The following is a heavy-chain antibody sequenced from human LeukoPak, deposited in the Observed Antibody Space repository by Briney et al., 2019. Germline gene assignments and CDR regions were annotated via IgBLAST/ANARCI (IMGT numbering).Heavy chain of an antibody. CDR3: AKGSRLHRVYYFDY. J-gene: IGHJ4*02. CDR2: ISSSGSTI. V-gene: IGHV3-11*01. Sequence: SGGSLRLSCAASGFTFSDYYMSWIRQAPGKGLEWVSYISSSGSTIYYADSVKGRFTISRDNAKNSLYLQMNSLRAEDTAVYYCAKGSRLHRVYYFDYWGQGTLVTVSS. CDR1: GFTFSDYY. D-gene: IGHD4-11*01.